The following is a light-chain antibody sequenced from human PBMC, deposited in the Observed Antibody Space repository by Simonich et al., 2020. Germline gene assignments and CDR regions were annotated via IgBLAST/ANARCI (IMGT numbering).Light chain of an antibody. Sequence: DIVMTQSPLSLPVTPGEPASISCRSSQSLLHSNGYNYLDWYLQKPGQSPQLLIYLGSNRASGVPDRFSGSGSGTDFTLKISRVEAEYVGVYYCMQSIQLPPTFGQGTKLEIK. CDR3: MQSIQLPPT. CDR2: LGS. J-gene: IGKJ2*01. V-gene: IGKV2-28*01. CDR1: QSLLHSNGYNY.